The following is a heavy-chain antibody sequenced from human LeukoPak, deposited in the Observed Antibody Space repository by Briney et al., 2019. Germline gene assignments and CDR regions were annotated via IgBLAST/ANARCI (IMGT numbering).Heavy chain of an antibody. CDR3: ARHFDRSSRANFDY. J-gene: IGHJ4*02. CDR1: GGSISSNNW. CDR2: IYHSGST. V-gene: IGHV4-4*02. Sequence: SGTLSLTCAVSGGSISSNNWWSWVRQPPGKGLEWIGEIYHSGSTNYNPSLKSRVTISVDKSKNQFSLKLSSVTAADTAVYYCARHFDRSSRANFDYWGQGTLVTVSS. D-gene: IGHD6-13*01.